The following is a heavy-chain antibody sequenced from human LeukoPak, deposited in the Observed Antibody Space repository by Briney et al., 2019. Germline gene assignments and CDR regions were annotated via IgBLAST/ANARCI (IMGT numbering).Heavy chain of an antibody. D-gene: IGHD2-15*01. J-gene: IGHJ5*02. Sequence: PSQTLSLTCAVSGGSISSGGYSWSWIRQPPGKGLEWIGYIYHSGSTYYNPSLKSRVTISVDRSKNQFSLKLSSVTAADTAVYYCARELYGLFDPWGQGTLVTVSS. CDR2: IYHSGST. CDR1: GGSISSGGYS. V-gene: IGHV4-30-2*01. CDR3: ARELYGLFDP.